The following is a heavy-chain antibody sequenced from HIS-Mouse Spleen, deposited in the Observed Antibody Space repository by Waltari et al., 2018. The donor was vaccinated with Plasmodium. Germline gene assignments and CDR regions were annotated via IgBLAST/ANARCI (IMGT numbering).Heavy chain of an antibody. V-gene: IGHV4-59*01. CDR3: AREPYDTLTGYYDAFDI. D-gene: IGHD3-9*01. CDR1: GGSISSYY. CDR2: IYYSGST. J-gene: IGHJ3*02. Sequence: QVQLQESGPGLVKPSETLSLTCTVSGGSISSYYWSWIRQPPGKGLEWIGYIYYSGSTNYNPSLKSRVTISVDTSKNQFSLKLSSVTAADTAVYYCAREPYDTLTGYYDAFDIWGQGTMVTVSS.